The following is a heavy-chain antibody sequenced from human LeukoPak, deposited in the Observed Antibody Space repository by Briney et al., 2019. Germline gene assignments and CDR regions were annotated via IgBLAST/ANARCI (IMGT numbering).Heavy chain of an antibody. D-gene: IGHD3-22*01. V-gene: IGHV3-33*01. CDR1: GISFSSHG. CDR3: ARVRNNYDSSGFSAAEY. CDR2: IWYDGTNK. Sequence: GRSLRLSCAVSGISFSSHGMHWVRQAPGKGLEWVAVIWYDGTNKDYADSVKGRFTISRDNSKNTLFLQMTSLRAEDTAVYYCARVRNNYDSSGFSAAEYWGQGTLVTVSS. J-gene: IGHJ4*02.